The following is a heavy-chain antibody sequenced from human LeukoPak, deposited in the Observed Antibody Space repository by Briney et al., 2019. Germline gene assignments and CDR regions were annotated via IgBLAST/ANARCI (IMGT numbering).Heavy chain of an antibody. CDR2: ISWNSGSI. D-gene: IGHD3-10*01. Sequence: GGSLRLSCAASGFTFDDYAMHWVRQAPGKGLEWVSGISWNSGSIGYADSVKGRFTISRDNAKNSLYLQMNSLRAEDTALYYCAKGSLLWFGELESPYYYYYMDVWGKGTTVTISS. J-gene: IGHJ6*03. CDR1: GFTFDDYA. V-gene: IGHV3-9*01. CDR3: AKGSLLWFGELESPYYYYYMDV.